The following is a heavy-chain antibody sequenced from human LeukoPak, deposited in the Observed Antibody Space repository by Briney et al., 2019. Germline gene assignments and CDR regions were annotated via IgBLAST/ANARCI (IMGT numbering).Heavy chain of an antibody. D-gene: IGHD3-22*01. V-gene: IGHV3-20*04. CDR3: ARVLSPTGSSGSFDY. CDR2: INWNGGST. Sequence: GGSLRLSCAASGFTFDDYGMSWVRQAPGKGLEWVSGINWNGGSTGYADSVKGRFTISRDNAKNPLYLQMNSLRAEDTALYYCARVLSPTGSSGSFDYWGQGTLVTVSS. CDR1: GFTFDDYG. J-gene: IGHJ4*02.